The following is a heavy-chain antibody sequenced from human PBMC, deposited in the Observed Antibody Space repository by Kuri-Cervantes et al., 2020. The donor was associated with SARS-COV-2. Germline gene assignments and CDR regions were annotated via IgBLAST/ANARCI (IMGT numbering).Heavy chain of an antibody. J-gene: IGHJ5*02. CDR2: MNPNSGNT. V-gene: IGHV1-8*02. CDR3: ARGGIVTVRTGSEPPLS. D-gene: IGHD3-16*02. CDR1: GYTFTSYG. Sequence: ASVKVSCRASGYTFTSYGISWVRQAPGQGLEWMGWMNPNSGNTGYAQKFQGRVTMTRDTSTSTVYMELSSLRSEDTAVYYCARGGIVTVRTGSEPPLSWGQGTLVTVSS.